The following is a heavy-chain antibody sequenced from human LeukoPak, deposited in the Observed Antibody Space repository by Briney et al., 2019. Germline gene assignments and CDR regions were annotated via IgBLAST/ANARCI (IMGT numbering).Heavy chain of an antibody. V-gene: IGHV1-24*01. CDR1: GHTLTELS. CDR3: ATAEYCSSTSCRAFDY. Sequence: ASVKVSCKVSGHTLTELSMHWVRQAPGKGLEWMGGFDPEDGETIYAQKFQGRVTMTEDTSTDTAYMELSSLRSEDTAVYYCATAEYCSSTSCRAFDYWGQGTLVTVSS. J-gene: IGHJ4*02. CDR2: FDPEDGET. D-gene: IGHD2-2*01.